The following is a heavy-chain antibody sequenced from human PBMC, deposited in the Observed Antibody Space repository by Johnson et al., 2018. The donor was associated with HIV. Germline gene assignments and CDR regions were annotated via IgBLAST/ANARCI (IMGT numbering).Heavy chain of an antibody. D-gene: IGHD1-26*01. CDR2: ISSSGSSI. J-gene: IGHJ3*02. CDR3: ARLEELLRAFDI. V-gene: IGHV3-11*04. Sequence: VQLVESGGGLVKPGGSLRLSCVTSGFGFSTYYMSWIRQAPGKGLECLSYISSSGSSIYYTDSVKGRFTISRDNSKNTLYLQMNSLRAEDTAVYYCARLEELLRAFDIWGQGTMVIVSS. CDR1: GFGFSTYY.